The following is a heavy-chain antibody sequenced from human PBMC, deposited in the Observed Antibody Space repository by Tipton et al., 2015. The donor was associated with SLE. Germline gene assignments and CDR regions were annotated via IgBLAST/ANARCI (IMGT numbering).Heavy chain of an antibody. CDR2: ISSSSSTI. CDR1: GFTFSSYS. CDR3: ARDREWELLTNFHYCMDV. Sequence: SLRLSCAASGFTFSSYSMNWVRQAPGKGLEWVSYISSSSSTIYYADSVKGRFTISRDNAKNSLYLQMNSLRAEDTAVYYCARDREWELLTNFHYCMDVWGRGTTVTVSS. J-gene: IGHJ6*03. V-gene: IGHV3-48*01. D-gene: IGHD1-26*01.